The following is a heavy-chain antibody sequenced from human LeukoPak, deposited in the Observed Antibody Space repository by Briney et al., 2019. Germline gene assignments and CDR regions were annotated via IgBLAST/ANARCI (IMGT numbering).Heavy chain of an antibody. D-gene: IGHD7-27*01. Sequence: GSLRLSCAASGFTFSSYAMSWVRQPPGKGLEWLGSIYYSGSTYYNPSLKSRVTISVDTSKNQFSLKLSSVTAADTAVYYCASLPNWGAFDYYYYGMDVWGQGTTVTVSS. J-gene: IGHJ6*02. CDR3: ASLPNWGAFDYYYYGMDV. V-gene: IGHV4-39*01. CDR2: IYYSGST. CDR1: GFTFSSYA.